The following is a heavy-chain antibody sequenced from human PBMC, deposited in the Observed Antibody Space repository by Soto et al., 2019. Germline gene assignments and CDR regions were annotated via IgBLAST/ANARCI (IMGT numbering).Heavy chain of an antibody. V-gene: IGHV1-18*01. D-gene: IGHD3-3*01. J-gene: IGHJ5*02. CDR3: ARAPPYYDFWSGYSNWFDP. CDR1: GYTFTSYG. Sequence: QVQLVQSGAEVKKPGASVKVSCKASGYTFTSYGISWVRQAPGQGLEWMGWISAYNGNTNYAQKLQGRVTMTTDTSTSTAYMKRRSLRSDDTVVYYCARAPPYYDFWSGYSNWFDPWGQGTLVTVSS. CDR2: ISAYNGNT.